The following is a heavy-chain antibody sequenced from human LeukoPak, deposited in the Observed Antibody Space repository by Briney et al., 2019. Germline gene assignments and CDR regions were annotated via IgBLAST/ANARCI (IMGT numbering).Heavy chain of an antibody. V-gene: IGHV1-8*01. J-gene: IGHJ5*02. D-gene: IGHD1-26*01. CDR1: GYTFTSYD. CDR2: MNPNSGNT. Sequence: GASVTVSCKASGYTFTSYDINWVRQATGQGLEWMGWMNPNSGNTGYAQKFQGRVTMTRNTSISTAYMELSSLRSEDTAVYYCARGGVRRELDNWFDPWGQGTLVTVSS. CDR3: ARGGVRRELDNWFDP.